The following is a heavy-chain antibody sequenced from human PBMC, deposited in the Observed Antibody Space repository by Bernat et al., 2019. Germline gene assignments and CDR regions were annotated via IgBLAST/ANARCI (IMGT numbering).Heavy chain of an antibody. J-gene: IGHJ4*02. CDR3: ARDRSEYGWYFDY. CDR2: ISYDGSNK. D-gene: IGHD6-19*01. CDR1: GFTFSSYG. V-gene: IGHV3-30*03. Sequence: QVQLVESGGGVVQPGRSLRLSCAASGFTFSSYGMHWVRQAPGKGLEWVAVISYDGSNKYYADSVKGRFTISRDNSKNTLYLQMNSLRAEDTAVYYCARDRSEYGWYFDYWGQGTLVTVSS.